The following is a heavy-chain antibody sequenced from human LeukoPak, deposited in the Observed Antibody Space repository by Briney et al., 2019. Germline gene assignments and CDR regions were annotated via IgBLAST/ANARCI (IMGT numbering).Heavy chain of an antibody. D-gene: IGHD2-2*01. V-gene: IGHV3-66*02. J-gene: IGHJ6*03. CDR1: GFTVSSNY. CDR3: ARERLGQADCSSTSCYLPPAVDYYYYMDV. CDR2: IYSGGST. Sequence: QPAGSLRLSCAASGFTVSSNYMSWVRQAPGKGLEWVSVIYSGGSTYYADSVKGRFTISRDNSKNTLYLQMNSLRAEDTAVYYCARERLGQADCSSTSCYLPPAVDYYYYMDVWGKGTTVTVSS.